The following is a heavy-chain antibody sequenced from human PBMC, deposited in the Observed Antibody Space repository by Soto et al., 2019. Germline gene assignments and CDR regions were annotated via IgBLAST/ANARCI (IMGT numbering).Heavy chain of an antibody. V-gene: IGHV3-48*01. D-gene: IGHD2-21*01. Sequence: GGSLRLSCAASGFTFSSYTMNWVRQAPGKGLEWISYISNTESPISYADSVKGRFTISRDNTKDSLYLQMNSLRVEDTAVYYCVRDHLWAFDYWAQGTLVTVSS. CDR3: VRDHLWAFDY. CDR1: GFTFSSYT. J-gene: IGHJ4*02. CDR2: ISNTESPI.